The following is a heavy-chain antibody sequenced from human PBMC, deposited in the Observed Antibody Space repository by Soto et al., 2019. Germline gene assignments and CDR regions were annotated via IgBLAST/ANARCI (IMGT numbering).Heavy chain of an antibody. D-gene: IGHD2-21*01. J-gene: IGHJ5*02. CDR3: ARHWIAGSSIP. CDR1: GDSISSSSQY. Sequence: SETLSLTCSVSGDSISSSSQYWGWIRQPPGKRLEWIGSIHYSGTSYYNPSLKSRVTIFVDTSKNQLSLKLSSVTAADTAVYYCARHWIAGSSIPWGQGTLVTVSS. CDR2: IHYSGTS. V-gene: IGHV4-39*01.